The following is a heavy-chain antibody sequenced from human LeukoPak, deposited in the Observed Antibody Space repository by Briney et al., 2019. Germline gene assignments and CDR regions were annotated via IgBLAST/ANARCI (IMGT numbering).Heavy chain of an antibody. V-gene: IGHV1-2*04. J-gene: IGHJ4*02. CDR1: GYTFTGYY. CDR3: ARAITRIAAAPFDY. D-gene: IGHD6-6*01. CDR2: INPNSGGT. Sequence: ASVKVSCKASGYTFTGYYMHWVRRAPGQGLEWMGWINPNSGGTNYAQKFQGWVTMTRDTSISTAYMELSRLRSDDTAVYYCARAITRIAAAPFDYWGQGTLVTVSS.